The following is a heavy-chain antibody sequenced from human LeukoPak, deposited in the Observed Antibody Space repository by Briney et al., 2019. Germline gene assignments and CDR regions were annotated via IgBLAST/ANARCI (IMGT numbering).Heavy chain of an antibody. Sequence: GGSLRLSCAASGFTFSSYSMNWVRQAPGKGLEWVSSISSSSSYIYYADSVKGRFTISRDNAKNSLYLQMNSLRAEDTAVYYCASLCGGSCYSPLDYWGQGTLVTVSS. CDR3: ASLCGGSCYSPLDY. D-gene: IGHD2-15*01. CDR2: ISSSSSYI. J-gene: IGHJ4*02. V-gene: IGHV3-21*01. CDR1: GFTFSSYS.